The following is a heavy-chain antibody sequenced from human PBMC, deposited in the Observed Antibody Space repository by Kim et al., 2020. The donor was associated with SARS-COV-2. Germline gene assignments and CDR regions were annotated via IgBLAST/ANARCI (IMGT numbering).Heavy chain of an antibody. CDR1: GGSISGYY. Sequence: SETLSLTCTVSGGSISGYYWSWIRQPPGRGLEWVGYIYYSGNTNYNPSLKSRVTISVDTSKNQFSLKLSSVTAADTAVYYCTRGSADAAMSTDFWGQGTLVTVSS. D-gene: IGHD5-18*01. CDR3: TRGSADAAMSTDF. J-gene: IGHJ4*02. V-gene: IGHV4-59*13. CDR2: IYYSGNT.